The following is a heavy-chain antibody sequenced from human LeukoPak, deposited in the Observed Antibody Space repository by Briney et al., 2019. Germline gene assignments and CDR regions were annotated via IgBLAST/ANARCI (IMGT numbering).Heavy chain of an antibody. J-gene: IGHJ5*02. CDR2: IYYSGST. CDR3: ARETTVPYNRFDP. V-gene: IGHV4-59*01. Sequence: SETLSLTCTVSGGSISSYYWSWIRQPPGKGLEWIGYIYYSGSTSYNPSLKSRVTISVDTSKNQFSLKLSSVTAADTAVYYCARETTVPYNRFDPWGQGTLVTVSS. D-gene: IGHD4-17*01. CDR1: GGSISSYY.